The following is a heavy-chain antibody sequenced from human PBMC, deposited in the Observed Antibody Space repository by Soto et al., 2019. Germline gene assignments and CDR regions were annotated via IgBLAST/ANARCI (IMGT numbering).Heavy chain of an antibody. J-gene: IGHJ5*01. D-gene: IGHD3-3*01. CDR1: GGSISSDF. Sequence: PSETLSLTCTVSGGSISSDFWSWIRQPPGKGLEWIGYISISGNTDYSPSLKSRATISADTSRNQFSLKLRSVNTADTAVYFCVRGREDFHAGSGQRRMWLDSWGQGSLVTVSS. V-gene: IGHV4-59*01. CDR2: ISISGNT. CDR3: VRGREDFHAGSGQRRMWLDS.